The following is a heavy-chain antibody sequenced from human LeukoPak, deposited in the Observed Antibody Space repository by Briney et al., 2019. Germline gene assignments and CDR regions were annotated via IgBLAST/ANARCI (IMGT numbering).Heavy chain of an antibody. CDR3: ARANIAAAIHDY. D-gene: IGHD6-25*01. Sequence: GGSLRLSCAASGFTFSSYWMHWVRQAPGKGLVWVSRINSDGSSTNYADSVKGRFTISRDNAKNTLYLQVNSLRAEDTAVYFRARANIAAAIHDYWGQGTLVTVSS. CDR1: GFTFSSYW. J-gene: IGHJ4*02. V-gene: IGHV3-74*01. CDR2: INSDGSST.